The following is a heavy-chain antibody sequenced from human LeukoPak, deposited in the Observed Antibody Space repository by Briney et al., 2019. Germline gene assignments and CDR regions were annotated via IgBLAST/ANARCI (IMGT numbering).Heavy chain of an antibody. Sequence: PGRSLRLSCAASGFTFSDHYMEWVRQAPGKGLNWVGRIRNKVNSYTTEYAASVKGRFTISGDDSKNSLYLQMNSLKTEDTAVYYCASVSAGLVEYWGQGILVTVSS. D-gene: IGHD6-6*01. CDR2: IRNKVNSYTT. V-gene: IGHV3-72*01. CDR3: ASVSAGLVEY. J-gene: IGHJ4*02. CDR1: GFTFSDHY.